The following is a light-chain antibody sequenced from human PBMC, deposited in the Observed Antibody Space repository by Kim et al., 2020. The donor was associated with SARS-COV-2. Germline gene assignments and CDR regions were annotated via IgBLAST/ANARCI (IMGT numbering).Light chain of an antibody. V-gene: IGLV1-51*01. CDR2: DNN. Sequence: GQKVTTSCSGSSSNIGNNFLPWYQHLPGTAPKLLIYDNNKRPSGIPDRFSGSKSGTSATLGITGLQTGDEADYYCGTWDSSLSAVVFGGGTQLTVL. CDR3: GTWDSSLSAVV. J-gene: IGLJ2*01. CDR1: SSNIGNNF.